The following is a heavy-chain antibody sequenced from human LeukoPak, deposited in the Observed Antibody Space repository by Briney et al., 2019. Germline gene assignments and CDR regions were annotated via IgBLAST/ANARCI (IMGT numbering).Heavy chain of an antibody. D-gene: IGHD1-26*01. CDR1: GYSFTSYW. J-gene: IGHJ3*02. V-gene: IGHV5-51*01. CDR2: IYPCYSDT. Sequence: GEALKISCKGSGYSFTSYWIGWARPMPGEGLDGRGIIYPCYSDTRYSPSFQGQVTISANKSISTPYLQRTSLKAPGPAMHYCASAQIIVGSPGDAFDIWGQGTMVTVSS. CDR3: ASAQIIVGSPGDAFDI.